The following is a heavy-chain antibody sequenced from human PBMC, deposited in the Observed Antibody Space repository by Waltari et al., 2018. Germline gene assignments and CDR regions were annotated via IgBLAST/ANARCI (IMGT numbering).Heavy chain of an antibody. V-gene: IGHV4-38-2*01. CDR2: IYHSGGS. J-gene: IGHJ4*02. CDR1: GYSISSGYY. Sequence: QVQLQESGPGLVKPSETLSLTCAVSGYSISSGYYWGWIRQPTGKGLEWIGSIYHSGGSYYNPTLKSRVTRSVDTSKNQFSLKLSSVTAADTAVYYCSRLYGHCDYGDYWGQGTLVTVSS. CDR3: SRLYGHCDYGDY. D-gene: IGHD4-17*01.